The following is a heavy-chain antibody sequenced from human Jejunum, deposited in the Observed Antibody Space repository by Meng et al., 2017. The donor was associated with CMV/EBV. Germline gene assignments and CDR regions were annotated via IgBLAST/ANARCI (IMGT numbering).Heavy chain of an antibody. CDR2: INWNGGST. Sequence: FMFDDYGMSWVRQAPGKGLEWVSGINWNGGSTGYADSVKGRFTISRDNAKNSLYLQMNSLRAEDTALYYCARGWGCSSTSCYIFDYWGQGTLVTVSS. CDR3: ARGWGCSSTSCYIFDY. V-gene: IGHV3-20*03. D-gene: IGHD2-2*02. J-gene: IGHJ4*02. CDR1: FMFDDYG.